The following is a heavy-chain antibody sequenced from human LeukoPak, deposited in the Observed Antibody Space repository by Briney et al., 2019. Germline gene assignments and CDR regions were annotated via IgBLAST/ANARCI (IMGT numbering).Heavy chain of an antibody. Sequence: SETLSLTCAVYGGSFSGYYWSWIRQPPGKGLEWIGEINHSGSTNYNPSLKSRVTISVDTSKNQFSLKLSSVTAADTAVYYCAREQGYGDYNYDYWGQGTLVTVSS. CDR1: GGSFSGYY. CDR3: AREQGYGDYNYDY. J-gene: IGHJ4*02. V-gene: IGHV4-34*01. D-gene: IGHD4-17*01. CDR2: INHSGST.